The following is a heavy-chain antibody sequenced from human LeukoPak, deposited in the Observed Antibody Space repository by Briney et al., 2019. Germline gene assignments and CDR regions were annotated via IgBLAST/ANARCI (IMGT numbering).Heavy chain of an antibody. D-gene: IGHD6-13*01. CDR1: GFTFSSYS. V-gene: IGHV3-21*01. CDR2: ISSSSSCI. J-gene: IGHJ4*02. CDR3: ARGDSRSFDY. Sequence: PGGSLRLSCAASGFTFSSYSMNWVRQAPGKGLEWVSSISSSSSCIYYADSVKGRFTISRDNAKHSLYLQMNSLRAEDTAVYYCARGDSRSFDYWGQGTLVTVSS.